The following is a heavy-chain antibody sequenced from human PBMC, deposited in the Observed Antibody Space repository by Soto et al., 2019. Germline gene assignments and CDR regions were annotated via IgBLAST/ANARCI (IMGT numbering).Heavy chain of an antibody. Sequence: GGALRLSCAASGFTFDDYAMHWVRKAPGKGLEWVSGISWNSGSIGYADSVKGRFTISRDNAKNSLYLQMNSLRAEDTALYYCAKDTRLAAAGPGYGMEVWGEGTKVTVSS. V-gene: IGHV3-9*01. CDR1: GFTFDDYA. D-gene: IGHD6-13*01. CDR2: ISWNSGSI. CDR3: AKDTRLAAAGPGYGMEV. J-gene: IGHJ6*01.